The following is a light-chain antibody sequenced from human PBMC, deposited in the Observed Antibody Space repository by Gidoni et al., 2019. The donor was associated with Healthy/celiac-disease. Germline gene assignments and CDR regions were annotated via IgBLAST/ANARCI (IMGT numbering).Light chain of an antibody. J-gene: IGLJ2*01. Sequence: QSVLTQPPSVSGAPGQRVTLSCPGSSSNIGAGYDVHWYQQLPGTAPKLLIYGNSNRPSGVPDRFSGSKSGTSASLAITGLQAEDEADYYCQSYDSSLSGSHVVFGGGTKLTVL. CDR1: SSNIGAGYD. V-gene: IGLV1-40*01. CDR2: GNS. CDR3: QSYDSSLSGSHVV.